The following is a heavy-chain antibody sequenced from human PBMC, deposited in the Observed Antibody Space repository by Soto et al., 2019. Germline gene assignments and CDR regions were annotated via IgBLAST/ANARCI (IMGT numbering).Heavy chain of an antibody. CDR1: GFIFSSYA. CDR2: ISHGGTEK. CDR3: AKVSSDRGYYYFAMDV. Sequence: QVQLLESGGGVVQPGRSLRLSCAASGFIFSSYAMHWVRQAPGKGLEWVAVISHGGTEKYYADSVEGRFTISRDNSKNMVYLQMNGLRREDTAVYYCAKVSSDRGYYYFAMDVWGQGTTGTVSS. V-gene: IGHV3-30*18. D-gene: IGHD3-10*01. J-gene: IGHJ6*02.